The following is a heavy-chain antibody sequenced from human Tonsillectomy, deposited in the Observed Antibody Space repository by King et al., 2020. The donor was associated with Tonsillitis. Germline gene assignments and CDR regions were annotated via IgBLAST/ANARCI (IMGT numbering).Heavy chain of an antibody. Sequence: VQLVESGGGLVQPGGSLRLSCAASGFTFSSYAMSWFRQAPGKGLEWVSAISGSGGSTYYAYSVKGRLTMSRDNSKNTLYLQMNSLRGEDTAVYYCAKYDAGFDILTGYYPFDYWGQGTLVTVSS. V-gene: IGHV3-23*04. CDR3: AKYDAGFDILTGYYPFDY. D-gene: IGHD3-9*01. CDR1: GFTFSSYA. J-gene: IGHJ4*02. CDR2: ISGSGGST.